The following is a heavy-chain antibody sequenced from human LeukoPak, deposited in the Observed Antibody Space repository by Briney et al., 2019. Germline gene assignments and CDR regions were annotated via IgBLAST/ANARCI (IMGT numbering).Heavy chain of an antibody. CDR1: GGSISSTYYY. J-gene: IGHJ5*02. CDR3: AKSPKVPYQLLGFDP. Sequence: SETLSLTCTVSGGSISSTYYYWGWIRQPPGKGLEWIGSIYYSGISDYSPSLKSRVTISVDTSKNQFSLNLRSVTAADTAVYYCAKSPKVPYQLLGFDPWGQGTLVTVSS. V-gene: IGHV4-39*01. D-gene: IGHD6-19*01. CDR2: IYYSGIS.